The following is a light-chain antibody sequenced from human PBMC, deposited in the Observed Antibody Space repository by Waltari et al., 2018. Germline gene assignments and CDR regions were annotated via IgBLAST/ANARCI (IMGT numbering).Light chain of an antibody. CDR2: KAS. V-gene: IGKV1D-16*01. CDR3: QQYNSAPLT. CDR1: QDISGW. Sequence: DIQMTQSPSSLSASLGDRVSITCRASQDISGWLAWYQQKPGKAPKRLIFKASSLQSGVPSRFSGSGSGTEFTLTISNLQPEDFTTYYCQQYNSAPLTFGGGTKVEIK. J-gene: IGKJ4*01.